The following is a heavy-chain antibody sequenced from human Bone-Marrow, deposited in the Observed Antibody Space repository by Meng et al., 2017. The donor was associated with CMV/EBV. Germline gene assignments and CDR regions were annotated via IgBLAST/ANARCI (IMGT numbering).Heavy chain of an antibody. CDR2: ISGSGGST. Sequence: GESLKISCAASGFTFSSYAMSWVRQAPGKGLEWVSAISGSGGSTYYADSVKGRFTISRDNSKNMVYLQMNSLRAEDTAVYYCAKVLGSSSSPFDYWGQGTLVTVSS. D-gene: IGHD6-6*01. CDR1: GFTFSSYA. V-gene: IGHV3-23*01. CDR3: AKVLGSSSSPFDY. J-gene: IGHJ4*02.